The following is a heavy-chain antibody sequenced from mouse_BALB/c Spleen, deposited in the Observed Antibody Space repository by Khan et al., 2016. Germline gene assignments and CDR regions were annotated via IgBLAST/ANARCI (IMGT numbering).Heavy chain of an antibody. CDR3: AKGAKYYFDY. V-gene: IGHV3-2*02. Sequence: VQLQESGPGLVKPSQSLSLTCTVTGYSITSDYAWNWIRQFPGNKLEWMGYISYSGSTSYNPSLKSRISITRDTSKNQFFLQLNSVTTEDTATYYCAKGAKYYFDYWGQGTTLTVSS. CDR2: ISYSGST. J-gene: IGHJ2*01. CDR1: GYSITSDYA.